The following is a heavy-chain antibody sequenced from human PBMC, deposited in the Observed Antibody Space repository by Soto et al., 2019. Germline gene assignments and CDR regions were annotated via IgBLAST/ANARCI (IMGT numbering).Heavy chain of an antibody. CDR1: GFTFSNYW. D-gene: IGHD5-12*01. V-gene: IGHV3-7*01. J-gene: IGHJ4*02. CDR2: IKPDGTEK. Sequence: GGSLRLSCVISGFTFSNYWMTWVRQAPGKGLEWVANIKPDGTEKYYVDSVKGRFTISRDNAKNSLFLQMNSLRAEDTAVYYCARDGTVLVATINIFDDWGQGTPVTVS. CDR3: ARDGTVLVATINIFDD.